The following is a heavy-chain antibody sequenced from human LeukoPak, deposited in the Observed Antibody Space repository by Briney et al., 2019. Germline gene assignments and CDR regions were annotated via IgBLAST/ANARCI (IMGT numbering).Heavy chain of an antibody. Sequence: PGGSLRLSCAASGFTFDDYAMHWVRQAPGKGLEWVSGISWNSGSIGYADSVKGRFTISRDNAKNSLYLQMNSLRAEDTAVYYCAIPPTVTTLRNGIWGQGTLVTVSS. D-gene: IGHD4-17*01. V-gene: IGHV3-9*01. CDR2: ISWNSGSI. J-gene: IGHJ4*02. CDR3: AIPPTVTTLRNGI. CDR1: GFTFDDYA.